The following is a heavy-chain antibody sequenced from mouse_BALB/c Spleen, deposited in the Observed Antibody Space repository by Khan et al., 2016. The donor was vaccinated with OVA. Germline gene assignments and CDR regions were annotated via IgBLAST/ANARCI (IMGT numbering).Heavy chain of an antibody. CDR1: GYTFTYYV. CDR3: GRGDGYYVYFDY. D-gene: IGHD2-3*01. V-gene: IGHV1-81*01. CDR2: IYPGSDNA. Sequence: VQLQESGPELMKPGASVKMSCKASGYTFTYYVITWVKQRTGHGLEWIGEIYPGSDNAYYNERFKGKATLTADTSSNTTLMQLSSLTSEDSAVYCCGRGDGYYVYFDYWGQGTTLTVSS. J-gene: IGHJ2*01.